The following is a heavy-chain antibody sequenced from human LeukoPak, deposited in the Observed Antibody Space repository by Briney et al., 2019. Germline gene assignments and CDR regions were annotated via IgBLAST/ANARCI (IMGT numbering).Heavy chain of an antibody. J-gene: IGHJ6*02. V-gene: IGHV3-23*01. CDR3: AKSLNRYYYYGMDV. D-gene: IGHD2/OR15-2a*01. CDR1: GFTFSSYA. Sequence: GGSLRLSCAASGFTFSSYAMSWVRQAPGKGLEWVSSISDSSGSTYYADSVKGRFTISRDNSKNTLFLQMNSLRAEDTAIYYCAKSLNRYYYYGMDVWGQGTTVTVSS. CDR2: ISDSSGST.